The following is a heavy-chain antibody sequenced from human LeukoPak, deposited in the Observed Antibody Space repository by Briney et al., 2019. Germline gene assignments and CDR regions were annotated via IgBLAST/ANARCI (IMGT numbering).Heavy chain of an antibody. CDR3: ARGPPPDFDY. CDR2: IYYSGST. Sequence: PSETLSLTCTVSGGSISNYYWSWIRQPPGKGLEWIGYIYYSGSTNYNPFLKSRVIISVDTSKNQFSLKLSSVTAADTAVYYCARGPPPDFDYWGRGTLVTVSS. V-gene: IGHV4-59*12. CDR1: GGSISNYY. J-gene: IGHJ4*02.